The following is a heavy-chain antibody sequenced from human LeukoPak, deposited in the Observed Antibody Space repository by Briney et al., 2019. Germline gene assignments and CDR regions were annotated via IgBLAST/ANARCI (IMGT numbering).Heavy chain of an antibody. CDR3: ARIRGSGYDFADDY. Sequence: GGSLRLSCAASDFTFSNYRMNWVRQAPGKGLEWVSSISSSSSYIYYADSMKGRFTISRDNAKNSLYLQMNSLRAEDTAVYYCARIRGSGYDFADDYWGQGTLVTVSS. CDR2: ISSSSSYI. D-gene: IGHD5-12*01. V-gene: IGHV3-21*01. J-gene: IGHJ4*02. CDR1: DFTFSNYR.